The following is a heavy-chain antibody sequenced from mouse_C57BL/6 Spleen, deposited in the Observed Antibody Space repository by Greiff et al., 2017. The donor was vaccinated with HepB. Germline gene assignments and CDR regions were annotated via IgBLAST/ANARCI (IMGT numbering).Heavy chain of an antibody. CDR1: GYTFTSYW. Sequence: VQLQQSGAELVKPGASVKLSCKASGYTFTSYWMQWVNQRPGQGLEWIGEIDPSDSYTNYNQKFKGKATLTVDTSSSTAYMQLSSLTSEDSAVYYCASKDYYGSSYQAWFAYWGQGTLVTVSA. V-gene: IGHV1-50*01. CDR3: ASKDYYGSSYQAWFAY. D-gene: IGHD1-1*01. CDR2: IDPSDSYT. J-gene: IGHJ3*01.